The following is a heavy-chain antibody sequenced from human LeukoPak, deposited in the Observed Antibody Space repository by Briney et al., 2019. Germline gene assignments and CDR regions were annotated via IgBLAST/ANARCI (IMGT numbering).Heavy chain of an antibody. J-gene: IGHJ1*01. Sequence: SETLSLTCTVSGGSISSYYWSWIRQPPGKGLEWIGYIYYSGSTNYNPSLKSRVTISVDTSKNQFSLKLSSVTAADTAVYYCARWYSGSYYGYFQHWGQGTLVTVSS. CDR2: IYYSGST. CDR1: GGSISSYY. D-gene: IGHD1-26*01. CDR3: ARWYSGSYYGYFQH. V-gene: IGHV4-59*01.